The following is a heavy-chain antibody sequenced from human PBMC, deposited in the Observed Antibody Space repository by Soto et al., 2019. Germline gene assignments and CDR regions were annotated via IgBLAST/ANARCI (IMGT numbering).Heavy chain of an antibody. CDR3: AIAKRRCRGGNCNGMDN. Sequence: QVHLVESGGGVVQPGRSLRLSCTVSGFTFSDYGMHWVRRAPDKGLEWVAVLSYDGKNKYVTDSVKGRFSISRYNFSNKLSLQMNNLRPKDTAVYYCAIAKRRCRGGNCNGMDNWGEGTLVTVS. J-gene: IGHJ4*02. V-gene: IGHV3-30*19. CDR1: GFTFSDYG. CDR2: LSYDGKNK. D-gene: IGHD2-15*01.